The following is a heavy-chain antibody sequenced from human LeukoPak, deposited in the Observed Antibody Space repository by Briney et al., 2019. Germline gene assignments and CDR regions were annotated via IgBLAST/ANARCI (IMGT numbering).Heavy chain of an antibody. CDR1: GFTFSSYG. D-gene: IGHD6-13*01. J-gene: IGHJ6*02. V-gene: IGHV3-30*03. Sequence: GGSLRLSCAASGFTFSSYGMHWVRQAPGKGLEWVAVISYDGSNKYYADSVKGRFTISRDNSKNTLYLQMNSLRAEDTAVYYCARESGIAAGDVWGQGTTVTVSS. CDR3: ARESGIAAGDV. CDR2: ISYDGSNK.